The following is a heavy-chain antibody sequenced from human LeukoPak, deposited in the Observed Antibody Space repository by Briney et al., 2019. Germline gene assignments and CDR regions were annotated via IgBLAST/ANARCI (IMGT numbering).Heavy chain of an antibody. J-gene: IGHJ4*02. CDR3: GREGGRGGGNDF. Sequence: ASVKVSCKASGYTFTGYYMHWVRQAPGQGLEWMGWINPNSGGTNYAQKFQGRVTMTRGTSISTASMELSRLRSDDTAVYYWGREGGRGGGNDFWGQGTLVTVSS. D-gene: IGHD1-26*01. V-gene: IGHV1-2*02. CDR2: INPNSGGT. CDR1: GYTFTGYY.